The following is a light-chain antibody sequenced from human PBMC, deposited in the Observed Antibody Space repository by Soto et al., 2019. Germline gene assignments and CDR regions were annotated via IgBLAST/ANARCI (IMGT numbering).Light chain of an antibody. CDR3: QHYGRFVFT. V-gene: IGKV3-20*01. J-gene: IGKJ3*01. Sequence: EIVLTQSPGTLSLSPGARATLSCSASESVSSSYLAWYQQKPGQDHRLLIYGASNRATGIPERFSGSGSGTDFTLTISRLEPEDFAVYYCQHYGRFVFTLGPGTKVDVK. CDR2: GAS. CDR1: ESVSSSY.